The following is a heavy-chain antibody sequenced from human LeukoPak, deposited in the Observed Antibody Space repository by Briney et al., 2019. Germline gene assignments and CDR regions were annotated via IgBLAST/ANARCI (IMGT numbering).Heavy chain of an antibody. CDR3: AKRGVVIRVILVGFHKEAYYFDS. J-gene: IGHJ4*02. D-gene: IGHD3-22*01. Sequence: GGSLRLSCAASGFIFSSYAMGWVRQAPGKGLEWVAGISDRGSRTNYADSVKGRFTISTDHPKNTLYLQMNSLRAEDTAVYFCAKRGVVIRVILVGFHKEAYYFDSWGQGALVTVSS. CDR2: ISDRGSRT. CDR1: GFIFSSYA. V-gene: IGHV3-23*01.